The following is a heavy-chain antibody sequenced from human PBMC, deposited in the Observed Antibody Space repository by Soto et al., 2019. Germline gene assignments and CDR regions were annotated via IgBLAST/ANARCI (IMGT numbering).Heavy chain of an antibody. CDR3: ARAGYCSGGSCYSLYYFDY. V-gene: IGHV4-34*09. CDR1: GGSFSGYY. D-gene: IGHD2-15*01. Sequence: SETLSLTCAVYGGSFSGYYWTWIRQPPGTGLEWIGEINHSGSTYYNPSLKSRVTISVDTSKNQFSLKLSSVTAADTAVYYCARAGYCSGGSCYSLYYFDYWGQGTLVTVSS. CDR2: INHSGST. J-gene: IGHJ4*02.